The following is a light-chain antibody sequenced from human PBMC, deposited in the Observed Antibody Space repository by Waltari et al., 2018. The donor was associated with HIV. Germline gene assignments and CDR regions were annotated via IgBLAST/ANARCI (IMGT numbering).Light chain of an antibody. CDR1: NIGGNT. Sequence: SYVLTQPPSVSVAPGQTARITCGGNNIGGNTVHWYQQSPGQAPVLVVHADSDRPSGIPERFSGSNSGNTATLTISRVEAGDEADYYCQVWDSRSDHPVLGGGTRLTVL. CDR2: ADS. CDR3: QVWDSRSDHPV. J-gene: IGLJ3*02. V-gene: IGLV3-21*02.